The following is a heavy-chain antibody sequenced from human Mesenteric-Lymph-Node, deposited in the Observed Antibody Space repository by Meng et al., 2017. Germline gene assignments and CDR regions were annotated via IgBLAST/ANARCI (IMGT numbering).Heavy chain of an antibody. CDR2: INHSGRT. CDR3: ARGRSAWFDP. Sequence: QVQEREVATRMLKTSWTRSLTCAVSGVSMGSSNWCSWVRQPPGKGMEWSGEINHSGRTNYNPYLKSRVTISVDTSKNQFSLKLSAVTAADTAVYYCARGRSAWFDPWGQGNLVTVSS. J-gene: IGHJ5*02. V-gene: IGHV4-4*02. CDR1: GVSMGSSNW.